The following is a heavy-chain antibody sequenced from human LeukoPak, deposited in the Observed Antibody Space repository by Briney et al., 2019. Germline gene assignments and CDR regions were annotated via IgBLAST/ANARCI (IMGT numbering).Heavy chain of an antibody. D-gene: IGHD6-13*01. Sequence: GGSLRLSCAASGFTFSSYAMSWVRQAPGKGLEWVANIKQDGSEKYYVDSVKGRFTISRDNAKNSLYLQMNSLRAEDTAVYYCARESSVIAAAGIFGYWGQETLVTVSS. CDR1: GFTFSSYA. V-gene: IGHV3-7*03. J-gene: IGHJ4*02. CDR2: IKQDGSEK. CDR3: ARESSVIAAAGIFGY.